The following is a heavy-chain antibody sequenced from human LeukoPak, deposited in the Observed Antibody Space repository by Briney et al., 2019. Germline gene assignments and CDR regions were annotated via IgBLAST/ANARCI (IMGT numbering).Heavy chain of an antibody. J-gene: IGHJ4*02. Sequence: GASVKVSCKASGYTFSKNDINCVRQATGQGLEWMGWMTPIRGNTRFAQKFQGRVTITRITSRSTAYMEMSSLRSDDTAVYYCVRGAECSGADCDSTKEYVYYFDYWGQGTLVTVSS. V-gene: IGHV1-8*03. CDR2: MTPIRGNT. CDR1: GYTFSKND. CDR3: VRGAECSGADCDSTKEYVYYFDY. D-gene: IGHD6-25*01.